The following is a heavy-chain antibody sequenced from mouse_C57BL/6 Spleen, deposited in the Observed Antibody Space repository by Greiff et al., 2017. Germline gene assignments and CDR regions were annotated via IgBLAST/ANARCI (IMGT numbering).Heavy chain of an antibody. J-gene: IGHJ3*01. Sequence: QVQLQQSGAELVRPGASVTLSCKASGYTFTDYEMHWVKQTPVHGLEWIGAIDPETGGTAYNQKFKGKAILTADKSSSTAYMELRSLTSEDSAVYYCTSRGGSSSFAYWGQGTLVTVSA. CDR1: GYTFTDYE. CDR2: IDPETGGT. D-gene: IGHD1-1*01. V-gene: IGHV1-15*01. CDR3: TSRGGSSSFAY.